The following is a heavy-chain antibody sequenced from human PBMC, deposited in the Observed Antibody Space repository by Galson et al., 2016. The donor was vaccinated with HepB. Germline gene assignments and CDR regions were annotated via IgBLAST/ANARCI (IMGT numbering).Heavy chain of an antibody. CDR2: ISDGSSYI. CDR3: ARGAKSSGWSFYFDY. J-gene: IGHJ4*02. D-gene: IGHD6-19*01. V-gene: IGHV3-21*01. CDR1: GFTFSSYD. Sequence: SLRLSCAASGFTFSSYDMYWVRQAPGKGLEWVSFISDGSSYIYYADSVKGRFTISRDNAKNSLHLQMTSLRAEDTALYYCARGAKSSGWSFYFDYWGQGTRVTVSS.